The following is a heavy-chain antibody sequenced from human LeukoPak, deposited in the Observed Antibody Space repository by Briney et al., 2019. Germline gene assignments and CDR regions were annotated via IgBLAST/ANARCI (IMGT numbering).Heavy chain of an antibody. CDR1: GYTLTEFS. D-gene: IGHD3-22*01. J-gene: IGHJ4*02. CDR3: ATWYYYDSSDYYLADY. Sequence: GASVKVSCKVSGYTLTEFSMHWVQQAPGKGLEWMGGFDPEDGETIYAQELQGRVTMTKDTSTDTAYMELSSLRSEDTAVYYCATWYYYDSSDYYLADYWGQGTLVTVSS. CDR2: FDPEDGET. V-gene: IGHV1-24*01.